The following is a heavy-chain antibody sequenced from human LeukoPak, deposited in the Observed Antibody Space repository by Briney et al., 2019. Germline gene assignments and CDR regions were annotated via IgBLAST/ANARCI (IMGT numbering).Heavy chain of an antibody. V-gene: IGHV3-7*03. D-gene: IGHD3-10*01. CDR2: IKQDGSEK. Sequence: GGSLRLSCAASGFTFSNAWMSWVRQAPGKGLEWVANIKQDGSEKYYVDSVKGRFTISRDNSKNTLYLQMNSLRAEDTAVYYCARDRKITMVRGELYYYYMDVWGKGTTVTISS. J-gene: IGHJ6*03. CDR3: ARDRKITMVRGELYYYYMDV. CDR1: GFTFSNAW.